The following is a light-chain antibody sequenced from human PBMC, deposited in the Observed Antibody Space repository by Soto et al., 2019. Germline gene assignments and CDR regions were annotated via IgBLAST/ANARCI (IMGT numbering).Light chain of an antibody. Sequence: QSVLTQPPSASGSPGQSVTISCTGTSNDVGGYDFVSWYQQHPGRAPKLIIVEVNKWPSGVPDRFSASKSGNTASLTVSGLQAEDEADYYCSSYAGDNTHVFGPGTKVTV. J-gene: IGLJ1*01. CDR2: EVN. CDR3: SSYAGDNTHV. V-gene: IGLV2-8*01. CDR1: SNDVGGYDF.